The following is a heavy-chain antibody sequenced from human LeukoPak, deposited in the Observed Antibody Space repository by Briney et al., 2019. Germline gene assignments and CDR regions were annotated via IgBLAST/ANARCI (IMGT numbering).Heavy chain of an antibody. V-gene: IGHV1-2*02. J-gene: IGHJ3*02. D-gene: IGHD3-22*01. CDR2: INPNSGGT. CDR3: ARESYYDSSGYRDAFDI. CDR1: GYTFTGYY. Sequence: GASVKVSCKASGYTFTGYYMHWVRQAPGQGLEGMGWINPNSGGTNYAQKFQGRVTMTRDTSISTAYMELSRLRSDDTDVYYCARESYYDSSGYRDAFDIWGQGTMVTVSS.